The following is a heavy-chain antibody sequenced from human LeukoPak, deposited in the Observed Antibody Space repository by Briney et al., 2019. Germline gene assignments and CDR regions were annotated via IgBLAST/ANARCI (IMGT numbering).Heavy chain of an antibody. V-gene: IGHV3-23*01. CDR2: INESGGTT. CDR3: AKADSTSLNRFDP. D-gene: IGHD3-16*02. J-gene: IGHJ5*02. CDR1: GFTFSSYA. Sequence: GGSLRLSCVASGFTFSSYAMAWVRQAPGKGLEWVSVINESGGTTYYAAFVKGRFTISRDSSKNTLYLQLSSLRAEGTALYYCAKADSTSLNRFDPWGQGTLVTVSS.